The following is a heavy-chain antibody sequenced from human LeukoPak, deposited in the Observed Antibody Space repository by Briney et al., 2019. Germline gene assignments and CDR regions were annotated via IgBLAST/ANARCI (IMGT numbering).Heavy chain of an antibody. CDR1: GITFSSFS. Sequence: PPGGSLRLSCEDSGITFSSFSMNWVRQAPGKGLEWVSFIYSDNTHYSDSVKGRFTISRDNSKNTLYLQMNSLRAEDTAVYYCARRAGAYSHPYDYWGQGTLVTVSS. V-gene: IGHV3-53*01. D-gene: IGHD4/OR15-4a*01. J-gene: IGHJ4*02. CDR2: IYSDNT. CDR3: ARRAGAYSHPYDY.